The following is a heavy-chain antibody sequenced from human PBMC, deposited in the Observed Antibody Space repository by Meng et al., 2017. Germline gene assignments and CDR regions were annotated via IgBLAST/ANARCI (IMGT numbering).Heavy chain of an antibody. D-gene: IGHD6-13*01. V-gene: IGHV2-26*01. CDR1: GFSLSNARMG. Sequence: SGPTLVKPTETLTLTCTVSGFSLSNARMGVSWIRQPPGKALEWLAHIFSNDEKSYSTSLKSRLTISKDTSNSQVVLTMTNMDPVDTATYYCARMSSSWYLYYYYYGMDVWGQGTTVTVSS. CDR3: ARMSSSWYLYYYYYGMDV. J-gene: IGHJ6*02. CDR2: IFSNDEK.